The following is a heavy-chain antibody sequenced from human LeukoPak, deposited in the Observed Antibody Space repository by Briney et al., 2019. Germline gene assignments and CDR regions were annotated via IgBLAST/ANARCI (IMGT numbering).Heavy chain of an antibody. D-gene: IGHD2-2*01. Sequence: SETLSLTCSVSGDSIRNYYWSWIRQSPGKGLEWIGYVDKSGSTNYNPSFKSRVIVSSDTSRNEFSLNLNPVTAADTAIYYCARGGSSCYGCHNWFDPWGQGTRVTVSS. CDR2: VDKSGST. CDR3: ARGGSSCYGCHNWFDP. CDR1: GDSIRNYY. V-gene: IGHV4-59*01. J-gene: IGHJ5*02.